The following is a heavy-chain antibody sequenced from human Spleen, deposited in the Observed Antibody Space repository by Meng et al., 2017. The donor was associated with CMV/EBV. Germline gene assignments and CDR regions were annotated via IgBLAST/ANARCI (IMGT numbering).Heavy chain of an antibody. D-gene: IGHD6-19*01. CDR1: GFSFSSFG. V-gene: IGHV3-48*01. CDR3: AKEGDISGWYDPKYHFDY. J-gene: IGHJ4*02. Sequence: GESLKISCAASGFSFSSFGMNWVRQAPGKGLEWVSYISGSDNTIYYADSVKGRFTISRDNYKNTLYLEMSSLRGEDTALYFCAKEGDISGWYDPKYHFDYWGQGTLVTVSS. CDR2: ISGSDNTI.